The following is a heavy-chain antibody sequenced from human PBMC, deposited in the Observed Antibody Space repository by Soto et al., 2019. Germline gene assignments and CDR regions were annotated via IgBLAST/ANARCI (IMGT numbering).Heavy chain of an antibody. CDR1: GYTFTSYG. CDR2: ISAYNGNT. Sequence: GASVKVSCKASGYTFTSYGISWVRQAPGQGLEWMGWISAYNGNTNYAQKLQGRVTMTTDTSTSTAYMELRSLRSDDTAVYYCASFGVAVGGLLHGPSDYWGQGTLVTVPS. CDR3: ASFGVAVGGLLHGPSDY. D-gene: IGHD6-19*01. J-gene: IGHJ4*02. V-gene: IGHV1-18*01.